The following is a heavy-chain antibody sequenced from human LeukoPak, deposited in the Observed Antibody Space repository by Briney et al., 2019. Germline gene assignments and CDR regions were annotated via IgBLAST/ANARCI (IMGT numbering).Heavy chain of an antibody. CDR1: GFSISGYA. CDR2: ISHDTFNR. CDR3: ARVGWGYDFGGGFDP. J-gene: IGHJ5*02. Sequence: PGGSLRLSCVGSGFSISGYAMHWVRQAPGKGLEWVAFISHDTFNRLYADSVRGRFTISRDNSKNTVDLQMDSLRVEDTAVFFCARVGWGYDFGGGFDPWGQGTLVTVSS. D-gene: IGHD3-16*01. V-gene: IGHV3-30*04.